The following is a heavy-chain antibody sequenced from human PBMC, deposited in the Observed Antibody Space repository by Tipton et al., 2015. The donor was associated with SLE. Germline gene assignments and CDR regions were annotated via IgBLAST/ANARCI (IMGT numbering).Heavy chain of an antibody. D-gene: IGHD3-22*01. J-gene: IGHJ4*02. V-gene: IGHV4-59*01. CDR1: GASISSYY. Sequence: TLSLTCTVSGASISSYYWSWIRQPSGKGLEWIGYVYDIEFTNYNPSLKSRVTISLDTSKNQFSLKLSSVTAADTAVYYCARGGTYHDSSGNIDYWGQGTLVTASS. CDR3: ARGGTYHDSSGNIDY. CDR2: VYDIEFT.